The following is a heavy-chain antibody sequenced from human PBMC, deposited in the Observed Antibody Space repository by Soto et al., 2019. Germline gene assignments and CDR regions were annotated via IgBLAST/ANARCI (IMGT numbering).Heavy chain of an antibody. V-gene: IGHV1-69*01. D-gene: IGHD6-6*01. J-gene: IGHJ2*01. Sequence: QVQLVQSGAEVKKPGSSVKVSCKASGGTFSSYAISWVRQAPGQGLEWMGGIIPIFGTANYAQKFQGRVTITADEYTSTAYMELSSLRSEDTAVYYCARGSSSAPPLIHWYFDLWGRGTLVTVSS. CDR3: ARGSSSAPPLIHWYFDL. CDR1: GGTFSSYA. CDR2: IIPIFGTA.